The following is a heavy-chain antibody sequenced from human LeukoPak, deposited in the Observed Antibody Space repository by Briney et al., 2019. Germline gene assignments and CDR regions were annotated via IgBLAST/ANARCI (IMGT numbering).Heavy chain of an antibody. Sequence: PGRSLRLSCAASGFTFSEYSMHWVRQAPGKGLEWLSIISYNGAFIDYADSVKGRFTVSRDNAENSLFLHMNSLRPEDTAFYYCAKVRGSLSSHFFFDYWGQGIRVTVSS. CDR2: ISYNGAFI. D-gene: IGHD3-10*01. J-gene: IGHJ4*02. V-gene: IGHV3-9*01. CDR3: AKVRGSLSSHFFFDY. CDR1: GFTFSEYS.